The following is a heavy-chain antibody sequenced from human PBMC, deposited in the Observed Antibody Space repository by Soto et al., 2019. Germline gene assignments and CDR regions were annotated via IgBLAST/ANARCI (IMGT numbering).Heavy chain of an antibody. V-gene: IGHV4-34*01. CDR3: ARGSGIAVIPGELEDVHYDY. Sequence: QVQLQQWGAGLLKPSETLSLTCAVYGQSFSGHTWSWIRQSPGKGLEWIGEISQSGSTYYNASLKSRFTLSAHTSKNQFSLTLNSVTAADTVVFYCARGSGIAVIPGELEDVHYDYWGKGTLVSVSS. D-gene: IGHD2-2*01. CDR1: GQSFSGHT. J-gene: IGHJ4*02. CDR2: ISQSGST.